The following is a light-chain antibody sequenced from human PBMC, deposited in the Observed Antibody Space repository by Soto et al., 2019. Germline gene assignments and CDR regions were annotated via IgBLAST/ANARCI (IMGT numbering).Light chain of an antibody. J-gene: IGLJ1*01. CDR2: DVS. V-gene: IGLV2-14*01. Sequence: QSALNQPASVSGSPGQSITISCTGTSSDVGGYNYVSWYQQHPGKAPKLMIYDVSNRPSGVSNRFSGSKSGNTASLTISGLQAEDEADYYCSSYTSSSTLYVFGTG. CDR3: SSYTSSSTLYV. CDR1: SSDVGGYNY.